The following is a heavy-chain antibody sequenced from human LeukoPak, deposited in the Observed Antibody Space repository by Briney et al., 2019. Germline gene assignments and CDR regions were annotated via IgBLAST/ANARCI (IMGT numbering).Heavy chain of an antibody. J-gene: IGHJ4*02. Sequence: PSETLSLTCTVSGGSISSSSYYWGWIRQPPGKGLEWIGSIYYSGSTYYNPSLESRVTISVDTSKNQFSLKLSSVTAADTAVYYCARQTDIVVVPAAHFDYWGQGTLVTVSS. CDR3: ARQTDIVVVPAAHFDY. D-gene: IGHD2-2*01. CDR1: GGSISSSSYY. CDR2: IYYSGST. V-gene: IGHV4-39*01.